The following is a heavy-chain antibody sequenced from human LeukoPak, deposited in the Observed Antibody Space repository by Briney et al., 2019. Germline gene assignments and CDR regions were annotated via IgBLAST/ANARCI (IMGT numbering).Heavy chain of an antibody. J-gene: IGHJ5*02. V-gene: IGHV4-59*08. Sequence: PSETLSLTCTVSGGSISSYYWSWIRQPPGKGLEWVGYIYYSGSTNYNPSLKSRVTISVDRSKNHFSLKVSSVTAADTAVYYCARNGFDPWGQGTLVTVSS. CDR2: IYYSGST. CDR3: ARNGFDP. CDR1: GGSISSYY.